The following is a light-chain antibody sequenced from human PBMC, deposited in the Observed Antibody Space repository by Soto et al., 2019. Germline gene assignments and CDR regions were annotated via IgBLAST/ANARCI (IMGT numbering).Light chain of an antibody. Sequence: QSALTQPASVSGSPGQSITISCTGTNSDVGSYIVVSWYQQHPGKAPKLMIYAGSKRPSGVSTRFSGSKSGNTASLTISGLQTEDEADYYCSSYANSSTSFGTGTKLTVL. CDR1: NSDVGSYIV. CDR3: SSYANSSTS. V-gene: IGLV2-23*01. CDR2: AGS. J-gene: IGLJ1*01.